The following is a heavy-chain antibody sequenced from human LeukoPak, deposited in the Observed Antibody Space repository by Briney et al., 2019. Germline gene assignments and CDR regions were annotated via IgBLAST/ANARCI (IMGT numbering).Heavy chain of an antibody. J-gene: IGHJ5*02. CDR3: ARDLSMIVVASKGWFYP. Sequence: AASVNVSCKDCGCTLNGYYMHWVRQAPGQGLEWMGRINPNSGGTKSAQKFQGRVTLTRDTSISTAYMKLSRLRSDDTAAYYCARDLSMIVVASKGWFYPWGQGTLGTVSS. CDR2: INPNSGGT. CDR1: GCTLNGYY. D-gene: IGHD3-22*01. V-gene: IGHV1-2*06.